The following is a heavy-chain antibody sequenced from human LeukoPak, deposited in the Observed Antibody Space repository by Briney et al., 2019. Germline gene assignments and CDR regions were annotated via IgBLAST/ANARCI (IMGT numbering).Heavy chain of an antibody. Sequence: GGSLRLSCAASGFTFSSYSMNWVRQAPGKGLEWVSSISSSSSYIYYADSVKGRFTISRDNAKNSLYLQMNSLTAGDTAVYYCARIAPTGTYLDYWGQGTLVTVSS. CDR3: ARIAPTGTYLDY. V-gene: IGHV3-21*01. CDR2: ISSSSSYI. CDR1: GFTFSSYS. J-gene: IGHJ4*02. D-gene: IGHD1-1*01.